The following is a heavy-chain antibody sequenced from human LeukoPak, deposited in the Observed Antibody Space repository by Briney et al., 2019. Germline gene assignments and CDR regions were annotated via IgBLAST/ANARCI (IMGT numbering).Heavy chain of an antibody. CDR3: ARGGYSKFDY. CDR1: GGSISGYY. Sequence: SETLSLICTVSGGSISGYYWSWIRQPPGKGLEWIGFIYYSGSTNYNPSLKSRVTISVDTSKNQFSLKLSSVTAADTAVYYCARGGYSKFDYWGQGTLVTVSS. D-gene: IGHD5-18*01. J-gene: IGHJ4*02. V-gene: IGHV4-59*01. CDR2: IYYSGST.